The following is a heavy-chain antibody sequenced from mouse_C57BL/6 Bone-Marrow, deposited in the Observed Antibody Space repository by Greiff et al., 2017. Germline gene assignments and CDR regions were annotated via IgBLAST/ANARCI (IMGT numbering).Heavy chain of an antibody. J-gene: IGHJ4*01. CDR1: GYTFTDYY. CDR2: IYPGSGNT. V-gene: IGHV1-76*01. Sequence: QVQLQQSGAELVRPGASVKLSCKASGYTFTDYYINWVKQRPGQGLEWIARIYPGSGNTYYNEKFKGKATLTAEKSSSTAYMQLSSLTSEDSAVYFCAKRGAQYCYSSSGAMDYGDQGTSITGSS. D-gene: IGHD1-1*01. CDR3: AKRGAQYCYSSSGAMDY.